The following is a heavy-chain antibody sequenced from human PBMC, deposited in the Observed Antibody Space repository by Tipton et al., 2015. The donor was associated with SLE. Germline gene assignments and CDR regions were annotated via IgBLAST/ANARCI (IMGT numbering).Heavy chain of an antibody. Sequence: GSLRLSCAASGFTFSSYGMHWVRQAPGKGLEWVAFIRYDGSNKYYADSVKGRFTISRDNSKNTLYLQMNSLRAEDTAVYYCAKDPNHHQGSGCYWGQGSLVTVSS. CDR3: AKDPNHHQGSGCY. J-gene: IGHJ4*02. V-gene: IGHV3-30*02. CDR1: GFTFSSYG. D-gene: IGHD6-19*01. CDR2: IRYDGSNK.